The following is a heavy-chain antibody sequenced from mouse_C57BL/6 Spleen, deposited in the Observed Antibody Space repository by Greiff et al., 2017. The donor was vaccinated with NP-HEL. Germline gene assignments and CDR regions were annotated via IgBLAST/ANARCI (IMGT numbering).Heavy chain of an antibody. Sequence: EVHLVESGGGLVQPGGSLSLSCAASGFTFTDYYMSWVRLPPGQALEWLGFIKNKANGYTTEYSASVKGRFTISLDNSPSILYLQMNALRAEDIATSSCARYLFRPTNYYGSSEEYFDVWGTGTTVTVSS. CDR3: ARYLFRPTNYYGSSEEYFDV. J-gene: IGHJ1*03. CDR1: GFTFTDYY. V-gene: IGHV7-3*01. D-gene: IGHD1-1*01. CDR2: IKNKANGYTT.